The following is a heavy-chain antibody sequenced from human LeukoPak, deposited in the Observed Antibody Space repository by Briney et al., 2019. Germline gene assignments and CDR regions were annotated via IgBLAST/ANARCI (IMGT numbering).Heavy chain of an antibody. D-gene: IGHD2-15*01. V-gene: IGHV3-30*18. CDR3: AKDGPYCSGGSCGFDY. J-gene: IGHJ4*02. Sequence: GGSLRLSCAASGFTFSSYGMHWVRQAPGKGLEWVAVTSYDGSNKYYADSVKGRFTISRDNSKNTLYLQMNSLRAEDTAVYYCAKDGPYCSGGSCGFDYWGQGTLVTVSS. CDR2: TSYDGSNK. CDR1: GFTFSSYG.